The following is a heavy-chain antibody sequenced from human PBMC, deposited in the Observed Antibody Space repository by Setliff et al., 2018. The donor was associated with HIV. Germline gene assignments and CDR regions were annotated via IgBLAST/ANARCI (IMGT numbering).Heavy chain of an antibody. CDR3: ARDDDKLFDY. CDR1: DGSLSSYY. V-gene: IGHV4-34*01. CDR2: INDSGTT. Sequence: SETLSLTCAVYDGSLSSYYWSWIRQSTGKGLEWIGEINDSGTTNYNPSLESRVTMLIDMSKNQLSLKLSSVTAADTAVYYCARDDDKLFDYWGQGALVTVSS. D-gene: IGHD3-22*01. J-gene: IGHJ4*02.